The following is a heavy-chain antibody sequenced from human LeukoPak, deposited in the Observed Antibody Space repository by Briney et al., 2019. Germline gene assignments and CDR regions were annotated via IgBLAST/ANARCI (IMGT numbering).Heavy chain of an antibody. V-gene: IGHV4-59*01. CDR3: ARGRYSAGDNWFDP. D-gene: IGHD3-9*01. J-gene: IGHJ5*02. Sequence: PSETLSLTCTVSGGSITSSYWSWIRQSPGKGLEWIGFIHYTGSTNYNPSLKSRVTMLIDTSKNQFSLKLSSVTAADTAVYYCARGRYSAGDNWFDPWGQGTLVTVSS. CDR1: GGSITSSY. CDR2: IHYTGST.